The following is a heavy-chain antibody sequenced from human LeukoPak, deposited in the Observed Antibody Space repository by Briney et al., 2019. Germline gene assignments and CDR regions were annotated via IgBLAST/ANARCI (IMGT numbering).Heavy chain of an antibody. Sequence: SETLSLTCTVSGGSISSYYWNWIRQPPGKGLEWIGYIYYSGSTNYNPSLKSRVTISVDTSKNQFSLKLSSVTAADTAVYYCARTMVRGVIITGAFDPWGQGTLVTVSS. J-gene: IGHJ5*02. CDR3: ARTMVRGVIITGAFDP. CDR1: GGSISSYY. V-gene: IGHV4-59*01. D-gene: IGHD3-10*01. CDR2: IYYSGST.